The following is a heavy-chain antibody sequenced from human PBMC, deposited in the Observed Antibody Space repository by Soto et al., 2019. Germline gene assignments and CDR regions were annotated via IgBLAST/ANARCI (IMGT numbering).Heavy chain of an antibody. Sequence: EVQLVESGGGLVQPGGSLGLSCEASGLPFGGSWMHWVRKAPGKGLAWVSRINREGSSTSYAGSVKGRFTISRDNAKNTLFLQMNSLRVEDTAVYYCARDLGVWGQGTLVTVSS. D-gene: IGHD3-16*01. CDR1: GLPFGGSW. J-gene: IGHJ4*02. CDR3: ARDLGV. CDR2: INREGSST. V-gene: IGHV3-74*01.